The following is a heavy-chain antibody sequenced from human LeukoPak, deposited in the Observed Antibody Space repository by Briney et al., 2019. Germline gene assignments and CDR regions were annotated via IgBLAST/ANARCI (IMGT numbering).Heavy chain of an antibody. V-gene: IGHV5-51*03. D-gene: IGHD3-3*01. Sequence: PGESLTISCQGSGYDFTRYWIAWVRQMPGKGLEWMGIIYPSDSNTRYSPSFQGQVSISADKSFTTAYLQWSSLTASDTAMYYCARRIPDGHYVGFDYWGQGTLVTVSS. J-gene: IGHJ4*02. CDR2: IYPSDSNT. CDR1: GYDFTRYW. CDR3: ARRIPDGHYVGFDY.